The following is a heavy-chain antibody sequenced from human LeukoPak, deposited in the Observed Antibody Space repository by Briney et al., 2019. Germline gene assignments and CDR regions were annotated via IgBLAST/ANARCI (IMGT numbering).Heavy chain of an antibody. CDR1: GFTFSSYA. D-gene: IGHD1-7*01. Sequence: GGSLRLSCAASGFTFSSYAMSWVRQAPGKGLEWVSAISGSGDSTYYADSVKGRFTISRDNSKNTLYLQMYSLRAEDTAVYYCAKYQLELRGAFDYWGQGTLVTVSS. CDR2: ISGSGDST. CDR3: AKYQLELRGAFDY. J-gene: IGHJ4*02. V-gene: IGHV3-23*01.